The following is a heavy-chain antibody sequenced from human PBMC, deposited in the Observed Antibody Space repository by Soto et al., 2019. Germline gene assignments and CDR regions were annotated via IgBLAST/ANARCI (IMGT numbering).Heavy chain of an antibody. Sequence: ASVKVSCKASGYTFTGYYMHWVRQAPGQGLEWMGWINPNSGGTNYAQKFQGWVTMTRDTSISTAYMELSRLRSDDTAVYYCARGDPIVVVVAATGAYFDYWGQGTLVTVSS. D-gene: IGHD2-15*01. V-gene: IGHV1-2*04. J-gene: IGHJ4*02. CDR1: GYTFTGYY. CDR3: ARGDPIVVVVAATGAYFDY. CDR2: INPNSGGT.